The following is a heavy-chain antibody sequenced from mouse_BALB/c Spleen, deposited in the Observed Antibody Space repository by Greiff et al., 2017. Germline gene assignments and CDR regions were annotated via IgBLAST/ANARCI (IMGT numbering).Heavy chain of an antibody. CDR3: ARSDGNLFAY. CDR2: INPSTGYT. D-gene: IGHD2-1*01. CDR1: GYTFTSYW. Sequence: QVQLQQSGAELAKPGASVKMSCKASGYTFTSYWMHWVKQRPGQGLEGIGYINPSTGYTEYNQKFKDKATLTADKSSSTAYMQLSSLTSEDSAVHYGARSDGNLFAYWGQGTLVTVSA. J-gene: IGHJ3*01. V-gene: IGHV1-7*01.